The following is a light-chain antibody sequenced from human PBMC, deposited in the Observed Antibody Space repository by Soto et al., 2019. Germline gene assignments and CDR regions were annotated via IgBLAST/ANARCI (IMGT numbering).Light chain of an antibody. CDR2: DAS. J-gene: IGKJ5*01. CDR3: QQRSNWPT. Sequence: EIGLSQSPVTLSLSPGERATLSCRASQSVSSYLAWYQQKPGQAPRLLIYDASNRATGIPARFSGSGSGTDFTLTISSLEPEDFAVYYCQQRSNWPTFGQGTRLEV. CDR1: QSVSSY. V-gene: IGKV3-11*01.